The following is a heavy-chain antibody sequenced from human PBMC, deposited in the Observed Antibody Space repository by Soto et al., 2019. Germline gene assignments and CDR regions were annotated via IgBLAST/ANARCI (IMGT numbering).Heavy chain of an antibody. J-gene: IGHJ4*02. CDR3: ATLLVVVVAASHRDY. CDR2: ISGSGGST. CDR1: GFTFSSYA. D-gene: IGHD2-15*01. V-gene: IGHV3-23*01. Sequence: GGSLRLSCAASGFTFSSYAMSWVRQAPGKGLEWVSAISGSGGSTYYADSVKGRFTISRDNSKNTLYLQMNSLRAEDRAVYYCATLLVVVVAASHRDYWGQGTLVTVSS.